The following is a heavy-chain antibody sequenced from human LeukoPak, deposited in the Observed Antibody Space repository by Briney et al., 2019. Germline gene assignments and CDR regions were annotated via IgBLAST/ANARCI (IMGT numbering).Heavy chain of an antibody. Sequence: PGGSLRLSCVASGFTFSSYAMSWVRQAPGKGLEWVSGISGIGGGTYYADTVKGRFTISRDNSKNTLYLQMNSLRAEDTAVYYCAKAPVYYDILTGYYKGYSMDVWGQGTTVTVSS. D-gene: IGHD3-9*01. CDR2: ISGIGGGT. CDR3: AKAPVYYDILTGYYKGYSMDV. CDR1: GFTFSSYA. V-gene: IGHV3-23*01. J-gene: IGHJ6*02.